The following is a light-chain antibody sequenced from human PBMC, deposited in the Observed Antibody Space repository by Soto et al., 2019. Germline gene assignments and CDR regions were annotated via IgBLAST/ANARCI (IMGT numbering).Light chain of an antibody. CDR1: QSISSY. V-gene: IGKV1-39*01. CDR2: AAS. J-gene: IGKJ1*01. Sequence: DIQMTQSPSSLSASVGDRVTITCRASQSISSYLNWYQQKPGQAPKLLIYAASSLQGGVPSRFSGSGSGTDFTLTISSLQPEDFATYYCQQSYSTPSTFGQGTKVEIK. CDR3: QQSYSTPST.